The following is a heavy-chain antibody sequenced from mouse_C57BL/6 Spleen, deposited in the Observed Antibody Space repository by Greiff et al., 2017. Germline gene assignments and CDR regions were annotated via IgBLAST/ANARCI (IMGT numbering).Heavy chain of an antibody. CDR2: IYPGDGDT. CDR1: GYAFSSYW. J-gene: IGHJ3*01. CDR3: ARGGYSNYVGFAY. D-gene: IGHD2-5*01. Sequence: VKLMASGAELVKPGASVKISCKASGYAFSSYWMNWVKQRPGKGLEWIGQIYPGDGDTNYNGKFKGKATLTADKSSSTAYMQLSSLTSEDSAVYFCARGGYSNYVGFAYWGQGTLVTVSA. V-gene: IGHV1-80*01.